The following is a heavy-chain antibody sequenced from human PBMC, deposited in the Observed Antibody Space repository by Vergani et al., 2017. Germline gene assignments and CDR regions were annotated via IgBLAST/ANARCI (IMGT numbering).Heavy chain of an antibody. V-gene: IGHV3-49*04. Sequence: EVQLVESGGGLVQPGRSLRLSCTASGFTFGDYAMSWVRQAPGKGLEWVGFIRSKAYGGTTEYAASVKGRFTISRDDSKSIAYLQMNSLKTEDTAVYYCTRVDSSSSPYYYXMDVWGKGTTVTVSS. J-gene: IGHJ6*03. D-gene: IGHD6-6*01. CDR2: IRSKAYGGTT. CDR3: TRVDSSSSPYYYXMDV. CDR1: GFTFGDYA.